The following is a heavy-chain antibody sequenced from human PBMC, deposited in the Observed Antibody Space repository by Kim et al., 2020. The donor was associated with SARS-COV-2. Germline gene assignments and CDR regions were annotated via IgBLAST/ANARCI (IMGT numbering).Heavy chain of an antibody. J-gene: IGHJ4*02. V-gene: IGHV3-23*01. CDR2: IRSSGVRT. CDR3: EASDY. Sequence: IRSSGVRTHYADSVKGRFTISRDNSKSTLFLQMNSLRAEDTAVYYCEASDYWGQGSLVTVSS.